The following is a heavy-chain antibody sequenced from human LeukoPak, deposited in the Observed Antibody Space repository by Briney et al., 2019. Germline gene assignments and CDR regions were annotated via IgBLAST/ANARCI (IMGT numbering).Heavy chain of an antibody. V-gene: IGHV1-46*01. CDR3: ARERSARCSGGSCYTGANWFDP. D-gene: IGHD2-15*01. CDR1: RYTFPNYY. J-gene: IGHJ5*02. Sequence: ASEKVSCKASRYTFPNYYMLWVRQAPRQGLDGMGMINPSRCSTSYAQKFQGRVTITRDTSTSTVYMELSSLRSEDTAVYYCARERSARCSGGSCYTGANWFDPWGQGTLVTVSS. CDR2: INPSRCST.